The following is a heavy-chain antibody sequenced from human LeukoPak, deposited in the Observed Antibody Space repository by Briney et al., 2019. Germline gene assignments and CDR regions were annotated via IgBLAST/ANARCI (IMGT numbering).Heavy chain of an antibody. CDR1: GYTFTGYY. CDR3: ARVHVGWSGYLFRWYY. CDR2: INPNSGGT. V-gene: IGHV1-2*02. D-gene: IGHD3-3*01. Sequence: ASVKVSCKASGYTFTGYYMHWVRQAPGQGLEWMGWINPNSGGTNYAQKFQGRVTMTRDTSISTAYMELSRLRSDDTAVYYCARVHVGWSGYLFRWYYWGQGTLVTVSS. J-gene: IGHJ4*02.